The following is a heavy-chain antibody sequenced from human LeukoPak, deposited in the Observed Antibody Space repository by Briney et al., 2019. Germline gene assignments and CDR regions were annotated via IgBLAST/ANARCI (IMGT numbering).Heavy chain of an antibody. CDR1: GGSISSYY. D-gene: IGHD3-22*01. CDR3: ARPLYYYDSSGYTY. CDR2: IYYSGST. Sequence: PSETLSLTCTVSGGSISSYYWSWIRQTPGKGLEWIGYIYYSGSTNFNPSLKSRVTISVDTSKNHFSLKLSSVTAADTAVYYCARPLYYYDSSGYTYWGQGTLVTVSS. J-gene: IGHJ4*02. V-gene: IGHV4-59*12.